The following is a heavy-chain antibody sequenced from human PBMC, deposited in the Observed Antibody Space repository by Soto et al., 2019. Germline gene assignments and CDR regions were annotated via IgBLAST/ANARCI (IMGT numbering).Heavy chain of an antibody. CDR1: GFSVSTSGEA. J-gene: IGHJ4*02. Sequence: SGPTLVNPTQTLTLTCSCSGFSVSTSGEAVGWIRQPPGKALEWLALIYWNDNKYYSPSLKSRLTITKDTSKNQVVLTMTNMVPEDTATYYCAHRSCGGGICYYTLDYWGQGTLVTVSS. CDR3: AHRSCGGGICYYTLDY. CDR2: IYWNDNK. V-gene: IGHV2-5*01. D-gene: IGHD2-15*01.